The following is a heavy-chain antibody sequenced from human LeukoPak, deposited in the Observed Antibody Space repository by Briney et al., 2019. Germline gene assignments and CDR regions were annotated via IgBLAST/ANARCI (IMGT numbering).Heavy chain of an antibody. CDR2: ISYDGSNK. Sequence: GGSLRLSCAASGFTFSSYAMHWVRQAPGKGLEWVAVISYDGSNKYYADSVKGRFTISRDNSKNTLYLQMNSLRAEDTAVYYCARVGVSIVVVPAVIWGQGTLVTVSS. J-gene: IGHJ4*02. CDR1: GFTFSSYA. V-gene: IGHV3-30-3*01. D-gene: IGHD2-2*01. CDR3: ARVGVSIVVVPAVI.